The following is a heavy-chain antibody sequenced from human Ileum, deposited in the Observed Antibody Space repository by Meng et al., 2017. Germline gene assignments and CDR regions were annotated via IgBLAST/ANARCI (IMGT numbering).Heavy chain of an antibody. CDR1: GDPVSSDNYY. CDR2: VYYSGHT. J-gene: IGHJ4*02. D-gene: IGHD1-26*01. V-gene: IGHV4-61*03. CDR3: ARTPLYSGSYYFDP. Sequence: HVRLAEAGPGLCSPSETLSPPCTVSGDPVSSDNYYWSWIRQPPGKGLEWIGYVYYSGHTDCNPSLKSRLSISIDTSKNHFSLKLSSVTAADTAVYYCARTPLYSGSYYFDPWGQGALVTVSS.